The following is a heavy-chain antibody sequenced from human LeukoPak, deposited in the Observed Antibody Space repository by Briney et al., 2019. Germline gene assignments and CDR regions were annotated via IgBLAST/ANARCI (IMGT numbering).Heavy chain of an antibody. CDR2: IYYTGDT. V-gene: IGHV4-39*01. J-gene: IGHJ6*02. Sequence: SETLSLTCTVSGGSISSDSYYWGWIRQPPGKGLQWIGSIYYTGDTYYSSSLKSRVTMSVDTSKNQFSLRLDSVTVADTAVYYCARHFSNGWVYCHGMNVWGQGTTVTVSS. CDR1: GGSISSDSYY. CDR3: ARHFSNGWVYCHGMNV. D-gene: IGHD2-15*01.